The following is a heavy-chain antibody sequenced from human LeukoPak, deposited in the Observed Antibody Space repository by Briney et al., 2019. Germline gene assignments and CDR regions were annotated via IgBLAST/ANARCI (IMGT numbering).Heavy chain of an antibody. V-gene: IGHV1-46*01. CDR3: AREASGGYFDY. J-gene: IGHJ4*02. CDR1: GYTFSSYY. CDR2: INPTGDST. D-gene: IGHD4-23*01. Sequence: ASVKVSCKASGYTFSSYYMHWVRQAPGQGLEWVGLINPTGDSTNYAPNFRGRVTMTRDTSTSTVYMDLSSLRSEDTAVYYCAREASGGYFDYWGQGTLVTVSS.